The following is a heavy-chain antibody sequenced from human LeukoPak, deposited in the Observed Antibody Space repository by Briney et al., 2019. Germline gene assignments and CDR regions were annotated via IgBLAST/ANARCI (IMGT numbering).Heavy chain of an antibody. CDR1: CGSLSSVGYS. V-gene: IGHV4-30-2*01. D-gene: IGHD6-13*01. CDR3: GRDEAAAERGPDRIVWFDH. Sequence: SQTLSLTCSDFCGSLSSVGYSLGWIRHPPGKGLEWIGYIYHRGSTYYNPSLKSRLTISVDRPKNNFSLKLHPVTAAHTCVYYCGRDEAAAERGPDRIVWFDHWGQGTLVTVSS. J-gene: IGHJ5*02. CDR2: IYHRGST.